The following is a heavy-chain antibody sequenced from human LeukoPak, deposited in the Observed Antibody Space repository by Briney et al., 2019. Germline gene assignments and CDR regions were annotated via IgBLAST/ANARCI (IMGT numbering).Heavy chain of an antibody. Sequence: PSETLSLTCTVSGGSISSGGYYWSWIRQPPGKGLEWIGYIYHSGSTNYNPSLKSRVTISVDTSKNQFSLKLSSVTAADTAVYYCARVRGTIVDYWGQGTLVTVSS. CDR2: IYHSGST. D-gene: IGHD4/OR15-4a*01. V-gene: IGHV4-61*08. CDR3: ARVRGTIVDY. CDR1: GGSISSGGYY. J-gene: IGHJ4*02.